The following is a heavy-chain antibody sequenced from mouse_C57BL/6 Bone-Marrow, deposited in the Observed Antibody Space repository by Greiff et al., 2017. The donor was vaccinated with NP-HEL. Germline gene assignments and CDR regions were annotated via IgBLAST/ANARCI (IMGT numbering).Heavy chain of an antibody. CDR2: IYPGGGYT. D-gene: IGHD1-1*01. CDR1: GYTFTNYW. Sequence: QVQLQQSGAELVRPGTSVKISCKASGYTFTNYWIGWVKQRPGHGLEWIGDIYPGGGYTNYNEKFKGKATLTADKSSSTAYMQFSSLTSEDSASYYCAREDYYYGSFAYWGQGTLVTVSA. V-gene: IGHV1-63*01. J-gene: IGHJ3*01. CDR3: AREDYYYGSFAY.